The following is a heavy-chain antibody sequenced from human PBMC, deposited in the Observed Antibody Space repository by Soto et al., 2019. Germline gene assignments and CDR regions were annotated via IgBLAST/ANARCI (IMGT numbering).Heavy chain of an antibody. CDR1: GGTFSSYA. J-gene: IGHJ6*02. CDR3: ARIKLVRGDYYYYGMDV. Sequence: AASVKVSCKASGGTFSSYAISWVRQAPGQGLEWMGGIIPIFGTANYAQKFQGRVTITADESTSTAYMELSSLRSEDTAVYYCARIKLVRGDYYYYGMDVWGQGTTVTVSS. CDR2: IIPIFGTA. V-gene: IGHV1-69*13. D-gene: IGHD5-12*01.